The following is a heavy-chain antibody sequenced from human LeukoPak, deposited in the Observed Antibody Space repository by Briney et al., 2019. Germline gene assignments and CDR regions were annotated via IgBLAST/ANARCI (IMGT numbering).Heavy chain of an antibody. CDR2: IYYGGST. V-gene: IGHV4-30-4*01. J-gene: IGHJ4*02. Sequence: SQTLSLTCTVSGGSISSGDYYWSWIRQPPGKGLEWIGYIYYGGSTYYNPSLKSRVTISVDTSKNQFSLKLSSVTAADTAVYYCARDSYSSSSGGFDYWGQGTLVTVSS. CDR3: ARDSYSSSSGGFDY. D-gene: IGHD6-6*01. CDR1: GGSISSGDYY.